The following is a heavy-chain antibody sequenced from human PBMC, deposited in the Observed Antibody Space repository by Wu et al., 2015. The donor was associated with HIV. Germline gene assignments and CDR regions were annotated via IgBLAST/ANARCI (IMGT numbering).Heavy chain of an antibody. V-gene: IGHV1-8*02. CDR3: ARSDSSSSLYYFYMDV. D-gene: IGHD6-6*01. J-gene: IGHJ6*03. CDR2: MNPKSGNT. Sequence: QVQLVQSGAEVKKPGASVKVSCKASGYTFTSYDLNWVRQATGQGLEWVGWMNPKSGNTGYAQKFQGRVTITRNTSISTAYMELSSLRSEDTAVYYCARSDSSSSLYYFYMDVWGKGTTVTVSS. CDR1: GYTFTSYD.